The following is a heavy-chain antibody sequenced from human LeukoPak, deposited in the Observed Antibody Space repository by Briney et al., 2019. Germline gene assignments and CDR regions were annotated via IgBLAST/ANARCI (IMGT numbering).Heavy chain of an antibody. CDR1: GFTFSSCI. CDR3: AREALPFRDYYYYMDV. V-gene: IGHV3-48*01. CDR2: ISSSSSTI. J-gene: IGHJ6*03. Sequence: GGSLRLSCSASGFTFSSCIMNWVRQAPGKGLEWVSYISSSSSTIYYEDSVKGRFTISRDNAKNSLYLQMNGLRAEDTAVYYCAREALPFRDYYYYMDVWGQGTTVTVSS. D-gene: IGHD2-15*01.